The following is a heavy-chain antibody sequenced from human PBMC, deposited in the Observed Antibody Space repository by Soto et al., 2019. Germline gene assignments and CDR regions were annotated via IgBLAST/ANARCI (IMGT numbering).Heavy chain of an antibody. J-gene: IGHJ6*02. CDR3: ARTYYYDSSGYYYYGMDV. CDR2: MNPNSGNT. D-gene: IGHD3-22*01. CDR1: GYTFTSYD. V-gene: IGHV1-8*01. Sequence: ASVKVSCKASGYTFTSYDINWVRHATGQGLEWMGWMNPNSGNTGYAQKFQGRVTMTRNTSISTAYMELSSLRSEDTAVYYCARTYYYDSSGYYYYGMDVWGQGTTVTVSS.